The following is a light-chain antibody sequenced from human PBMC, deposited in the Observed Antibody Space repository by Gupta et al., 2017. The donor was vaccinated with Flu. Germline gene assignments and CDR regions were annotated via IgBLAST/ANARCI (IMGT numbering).Light chain of an antibody. CDR3: SSLSGTNSVV. CDR2: EVI. CDR1: SNDIGAYNY. J-gene: IGLJ2*01. V-gene: IGLV2-8*01. Sequence: SALTQPPPASGSPGQSVTISCTGTSNDIGAYNYVSWYQHHPDTAPTLIIFEVIKRPSGVPDRFSGSRSGNTAYLIVSGLQTEDEADYFCSSLSGTNSVVFGGGTRLTVL.